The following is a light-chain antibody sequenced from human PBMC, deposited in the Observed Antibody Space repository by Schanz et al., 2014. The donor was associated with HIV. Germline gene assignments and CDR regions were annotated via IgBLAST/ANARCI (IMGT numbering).Light chain of an antibody. Sequence: DIQMTQSPSAMSASVGDRITITCRASQGISNDLAWFQQSPGKVPRRLIYAVSSLQSGVPSRFSGSGSGTDFTLTISSLQPEDFATYYCQQSYSTPRTFGQGTKVEIK. J-gene: IGKJ1*01. V-gene: IGKV1-17*03. CDR3: QQSYSTPRT. CDR1: QGISND. CDR2: AVS.